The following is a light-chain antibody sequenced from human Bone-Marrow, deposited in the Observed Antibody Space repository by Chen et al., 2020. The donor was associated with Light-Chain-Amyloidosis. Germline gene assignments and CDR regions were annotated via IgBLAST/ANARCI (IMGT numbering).Light chain of an antibody. J-gene: IGLJ2*01. CDR1: SSNIGAGYY. CDR3: QSFDSSLSGSAVV. CDR2: GDS. Sequence: QYETTKPPSLSVAPGQRVTIYCTGSSSNIGAGYYVRWYQQLPGPAPNLLIYGDSNRPSVVPDRFSGSKSCSSASLAITGLQADYEAHYYCQSFDSSLSGSAVVFGGGTKLTVL. V-gene: IGLV1-40*01.